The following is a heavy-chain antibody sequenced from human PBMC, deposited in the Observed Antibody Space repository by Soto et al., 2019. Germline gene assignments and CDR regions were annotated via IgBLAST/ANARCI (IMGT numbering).Heavy chain of an antibody. CDR3: ARDKADYYDSSGYPFDD. CDR1: GGSISSCDYY. Sequence: SETLSLTCTVSGGSISSCDYYWSWIRQPPGKGLEWIGYIYYSGSTYYNPSLKSRVTISVDTSKNQFSLKLSSVAAADTAVYYCARDKADYYDSSGYPFDDWGQGTLVTVSS. J-gene: IGHJ4*02. D-gene: IGHD3-22*01. CDR2: IYYSGST. V-gene: IGHV4-30-4*01.